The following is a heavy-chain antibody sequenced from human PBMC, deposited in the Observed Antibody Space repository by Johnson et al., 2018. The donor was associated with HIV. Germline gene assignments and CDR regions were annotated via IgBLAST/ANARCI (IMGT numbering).Heavy chain of an antibody. CDR1: GITVGTNY. Sequence: VQLVESGGGLVQPGGSLRLSCAASGITVGTNYMSWVRQAPGKGLEWVSRINSDGSSTNYADSVKGRFTISRDNAKNTLYLQMSSLRAEDTAVYYCARHYGWGDHWDAFDIWGQGTMVTVSS. V-gene: IGHV3-74*02. J-gene: IGHJ3*02. CDR3: ARHYGWGDHWDAFDI. CDR2: INSDGSST. D-gene: IGHD4-17*01.